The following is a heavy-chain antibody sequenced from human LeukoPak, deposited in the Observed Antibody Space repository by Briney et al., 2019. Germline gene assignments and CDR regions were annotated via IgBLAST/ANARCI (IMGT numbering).Heavy chain of an antibody. CDR2: IYWNDDK. Sequence: SGPTLVKPTQTLTLTCTFSGFSLSTSGVGVGWIRQPPGKALEWLALIYWNDDKRYSPSLKSRLTITKDTSKNQVVLTMTNMDPVDTATYYCAHLKDPYYYDSSGYLDYWGQGTLVTVSS. D-gene: IGHD3-22*01. V-gene: IGHV2-5*01. CDR3: AHLKDPYYYDSSGYLDY. CDR1: GFSLSTSGVG. J-gene: IGHJ4*02.